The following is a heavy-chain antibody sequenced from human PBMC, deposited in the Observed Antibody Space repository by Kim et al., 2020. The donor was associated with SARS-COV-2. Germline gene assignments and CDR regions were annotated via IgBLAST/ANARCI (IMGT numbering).Heavy chain of an antibody. CDR3: ARYSASEI. Sequence: DGSEIYYVDSVKGRFTVSRDNAKNSLYLQMHSLRVEDTAVYYCARYSASEIWGQGTMVTVSS. D-gene: IGHD2-2*01. CDR2: DGSEI. J-gene: IGHJ3*01. V-gene: IGHV3-7*04.